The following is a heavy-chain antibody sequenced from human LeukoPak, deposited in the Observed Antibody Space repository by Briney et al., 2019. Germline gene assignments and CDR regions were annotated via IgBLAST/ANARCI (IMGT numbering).Heavy chain of an antibody. CDR2: IWYDGSNK. Sequence: GGSLRLSCAASGFTFSSYGMHWVRQAPGKGLEWVAVIWYDGSNKYYADSVKGRFTISRDNSKNTLYLQMNSLRAEDTAVYYCAKGASGASIAARRLRYYYGMDVWGQGTTVTVSS. D-gene: IGHD6-6*01. CDR1: GFTFSSYG. V-gene: IGHV3-33*06. CDR3: AKGASGASIAARRLRYYYGMDV. J-gene: IGHJ6*02.